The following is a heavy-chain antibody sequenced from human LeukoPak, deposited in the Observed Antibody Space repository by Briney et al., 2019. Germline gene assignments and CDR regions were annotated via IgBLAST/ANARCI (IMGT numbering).Heavy chain of an antibody. D-gene: IGHD4-17*01. J-gene: IGHJ4*02. V-gene: IGHV1-3*01. CDR2: IDAGNGNT. CDR3: ARGPYGDPTRVDY. Sequence: ASVKVSCKASGYTFTSYAMHWARQAPGQRLEWMGWIDAGNGNTKYSQKFQGRVTITRDTSASTAYMELSSLRSEDTAVYYCARGPYGDPTRVDYWGQGTLVTVSS. CDR1: GYTFTSYA.